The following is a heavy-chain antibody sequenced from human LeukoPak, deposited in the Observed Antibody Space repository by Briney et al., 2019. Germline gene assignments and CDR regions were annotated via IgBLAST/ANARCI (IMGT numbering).Heavy chain of an antibody. CDR1: GYTFTSYD. V-gene: IGHV1-8*01. D-gene: IGHD2-2*02. CDR2: MNPNSGNT. Sequence: ASVKVSCKASGYTFTSYDINWVRQATGQGLEWMGWMNPNSGNTGYAQKFQGRVTMTRNTSISTAYMELSSLRSEDTAVYCCARGPVYCSSTSCHNYYYYSMDVWGQGTTVTVSS. J-gene: IGHJ6*02. CDR3: ARGPVYCSSTSCHNYYYYSMDV.